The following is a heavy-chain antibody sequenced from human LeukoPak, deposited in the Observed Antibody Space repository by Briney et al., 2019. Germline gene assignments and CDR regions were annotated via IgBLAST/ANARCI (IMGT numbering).Heavy chain of an antibody. CDR1: GGSFSGYY. CDR3: ARHWGIAAGEDFDH. V-gene: IGHV4-34*01. D-gene: IGHD6-13*01. Sequence: PSETPSLTCAVYGGSFSGYYWSWIRQPPGKGLEWIGEINHSGSTNYNPSLKSRVTISVDTSKNQFSLKLSSVTAADTAVYYCARHWGIAAGEDFDHWGQGTLVTVSS. J-gene: IGHJ4*02. CDR2: INHSGST.